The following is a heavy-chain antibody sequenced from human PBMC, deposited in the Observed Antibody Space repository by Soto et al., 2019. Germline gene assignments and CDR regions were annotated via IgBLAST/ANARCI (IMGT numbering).Heavy chain of an antibody. V-gene: IGHV5-51*01. CDR2: IYPGDSDT. CDR1: GYSFTTYW. D-gene: IGHD6-13*01. CDR3: ARQAAAGKSPYATDC. J-gene: IGHJ4*03. Sequence: GEALKISCKGSGYSFTTYWIGWVRQMPGKGLEGMVIIYPGDSDTRYSPSFQGQVTISADKSINTTYLQWSSLKASDTAIYYCARQAAAGKSPYATDCWGQGIMGTVSS.